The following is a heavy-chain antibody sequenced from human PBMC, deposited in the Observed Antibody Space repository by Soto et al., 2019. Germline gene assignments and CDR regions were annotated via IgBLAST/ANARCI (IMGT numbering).Heavy chain of an antibody. CDR2: IRSKAYGGTT. V-gene: IGHV3-49*03. CDR3: TRELGGASDY. Sequence: WFRQAPGKGLEWVGFIRSKAYGGTTEYAASVKGRFTISRDDSKSIAYLQMNSLKTEDTAVYYCTRELGGASDYWGQGTLVTVSS. D-gene: IGHD3-16*01. J-gene: IGHJ4*02.